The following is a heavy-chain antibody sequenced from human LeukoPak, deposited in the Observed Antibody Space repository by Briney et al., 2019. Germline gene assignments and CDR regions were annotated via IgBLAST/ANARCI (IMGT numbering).Heavy chain of an antibody. CDR2: INSDGSST. CDR3: ARATPLWFGFDP. V-gene: IGHV3-74*01. Sequence: GGSLRLSCAASGFTFSSYWMHWVRQAPGKGLVWVSRINSDGSSTSYADSVKGRFTISRDNAKNTLYLQMNSLRAEDTAVYYCARATPLWFGFDPWGQGTLVTVSS. D-gene: IGHD3-10*01. CDR1: GFTFSSYW. J-gene: IGHJ5*02.